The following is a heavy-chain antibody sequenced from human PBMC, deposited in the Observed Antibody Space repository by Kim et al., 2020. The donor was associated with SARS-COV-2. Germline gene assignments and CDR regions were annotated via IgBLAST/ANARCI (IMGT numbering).Heavy chain of an antibody. CDR1: GYTFTSYY. Sequence: ASVKVSCKASGYTFTSYYMHWVRQAPGQGLEWMGIINPSGGSTSYAQKCQGRVTMTRDTSTSTVYMELSSLRSEDTAVYYCARGGITMVRGYGMDVWGQGTTVTVSS. V-gene: IGHV1-46*01. CDR3: ARGGITMVRGYGMDV. J-gene: IGHJ6*02. CDR2: INPSGGST. D-gene: IGHD3-10*01.